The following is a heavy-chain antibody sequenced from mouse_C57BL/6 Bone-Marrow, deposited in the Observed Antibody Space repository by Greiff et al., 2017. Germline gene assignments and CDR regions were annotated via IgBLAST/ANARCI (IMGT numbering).Heavy chain of an antibody. Sequence: QVQLKQSGAELVRPGTSVKMSCKASGYTFTNYWIGWAKQRPGHGLEWIGDIYPGGGYTNYNEKFKGKATLTADKSSSTAYMQFSSLTSEDSAIYYCARRGYDYDVSFAYWGQGTLVTVSA. D-gene: IGHD2-4*01. CDR2: IYPGGGYT. CDR1: GYTFTNYW. CDR3: ARRGYDYDVSFAY. V-gene: IGHV1-63*01. J-gene: IGHJ3*01.